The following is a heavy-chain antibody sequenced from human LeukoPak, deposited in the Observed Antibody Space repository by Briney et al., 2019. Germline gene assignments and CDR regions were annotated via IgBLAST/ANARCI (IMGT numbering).Heavy chain of an antibody. CDR3: AKDSKTYYYGSGSSYYFDY. CDR1: GFTFDDYA. CDR2: ISWNSGSI. J-gene: IGHJ4*02. D-gene: IGHD3-10*01. V-gene: IGHV3-9*01. Sequence: PGGSLRLSCAASGFTFDDYAMHRVRQAPGKDLEWVSGISWNSGSIGYADSVKGRFTISRDNAKNSLYLQMNSLRAEDTALYYCAKDSKTYYYGSGSSYYFDYWGQGTLVTVSS.